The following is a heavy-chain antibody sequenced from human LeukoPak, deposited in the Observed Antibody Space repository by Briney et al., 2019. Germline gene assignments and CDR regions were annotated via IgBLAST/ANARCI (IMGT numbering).Heavy chain of an antibody. V-gene: IGHV4-59*01. Sequence: SETLSLTCTVSGGSISSYYWSWIRQPPGKGLEWIGYIYYSGSTNYNPSLKSRVTMSVDTSENQFSLKLSSVTAADTAVYYCARVSPIIVVVPAANIGFDPWGQGTLVTVSS. J-gene: IGHJ5*02. CDR2: IYYSGST. CDR1: GGSISSYY. D-gene: IGHD2-2*01. CDR3: ARVSPIIVVVPAANIGFDP.